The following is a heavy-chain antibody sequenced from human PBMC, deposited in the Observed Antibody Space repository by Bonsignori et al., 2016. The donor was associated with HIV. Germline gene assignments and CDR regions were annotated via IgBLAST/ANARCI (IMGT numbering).Heavy chain of an antibody. J-gene: IGHJ4*02. CDR2: IIPVFDTP. CDR1: GGDFSNYA. CDR3: ARSQTLWFGDVITN. V-gene: IGHV1-69*13. D-gene: IGHD3-10*01. Sequence: QVLLVQSGAEVKKPGSSVKVSCKASGGDFSNYAITWVRQAPGQGLEWMGGIIPVFDTPNYAQTFRGRVTLTADESTSTVYMALSRLRPEDSAIYYCARSQTLWFGDVITNWGQGTLVTVSS.